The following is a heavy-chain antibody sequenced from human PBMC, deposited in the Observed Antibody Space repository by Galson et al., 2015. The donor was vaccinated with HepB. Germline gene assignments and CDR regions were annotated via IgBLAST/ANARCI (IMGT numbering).Heavy chain of an antibody. CDR1: GYTFTGYH. Sequence: QSGAEVKKPGESLKVSCKASGYTFTGYHIHWVRQAPGQGLEWMGWVKPSTGGTEYSQRFQGRVTMTRDTSISTAYMELIRLRSDDTAIYYCARDSGGETTVAGYFDFDYWGQGILVTVSS. J-gene: IGHJ4*02. D-gene: IGHD6-19*01. CDR2: VKPSTGGT. V-gene: IGHV1-2*02. CDR3: ARDSGGETTVAGYFDFDY.